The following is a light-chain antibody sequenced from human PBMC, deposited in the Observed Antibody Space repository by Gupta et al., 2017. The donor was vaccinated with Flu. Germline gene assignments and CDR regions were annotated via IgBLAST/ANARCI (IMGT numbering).Light chain of an antibody. CDR3: QQRSNRPMYT. Sequence: EIVLTQSPATLSLSPGDRADLSCRASQSVSDYIVWYQQKPGQPPRLLLFSPSTRAAGIPPRFSVSGSGTDFTLTIISLEPEDFAVYYCQQRSNRPMYTFGQGTTLDI. CDR1: QSVSDY. V-gene: IGKV3-11*01. J-gene: IGKJ2*01. CDR2: SPS.